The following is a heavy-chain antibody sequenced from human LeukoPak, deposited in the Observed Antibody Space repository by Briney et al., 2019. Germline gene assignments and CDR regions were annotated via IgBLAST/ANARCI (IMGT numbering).Heavy chain of an antibody. CDR1: GFFFSSYY. CDR2: IYTSGST. CDR3: ASGCPPVLHV. V-gene: IGHV4-4*07. J-gene: IGHJ6*02. Sequence: PSETLSLTCAVSGFFFSSYYMSWGRQPAGKGLEWIGRIYTSGSTNYSPSLKSRVTMSVDTSKNQFSLKLSSVTAADTAVYYCASGCPPVLHVWGRGTTVTVSS. D-gene: IGHD6-19*01.